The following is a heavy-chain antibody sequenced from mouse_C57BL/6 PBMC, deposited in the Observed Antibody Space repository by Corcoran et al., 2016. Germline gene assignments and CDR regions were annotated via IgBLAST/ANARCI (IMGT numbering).Heavy chain of an antibody. Sequence: EVQLQQSGPELVKPGASVKISCKASGYTFTAYYMNWVKQSHGKSLEWSGDINPNNGGTSYNQKFKGKATLTVDKSSSTAYMELRSLTSEDSAVYYCSRLSWFAYWGQGTLVTVSA. J-gene: IGHJ3*01. V-gene: IGHV1-26*01. CDR3: SRLSWFAY. CDR2: INPNNGGT. CDR1: GYTFTAYY. D-gene: IGHD6-1*01.